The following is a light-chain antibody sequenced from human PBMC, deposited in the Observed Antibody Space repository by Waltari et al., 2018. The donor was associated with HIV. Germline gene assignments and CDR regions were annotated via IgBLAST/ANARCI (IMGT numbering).Light chain of an antibody. J-gene: IGLJ2*01. CDR3: CTYPAKYGL. CDR1: GSDVGNFKF. V-gene: IGLV2-11*01. CDR2: GVT. Sequence: QSALTQPRSVSGSPGQSVTISCTRTGSDVGNFKFVSWYQHLPAKAPILLIYGVTKRPTGFPYRSSVSNPGETAALTMAVLQANDEGAYYCCTYPAKYGLFGGGTILSGL.